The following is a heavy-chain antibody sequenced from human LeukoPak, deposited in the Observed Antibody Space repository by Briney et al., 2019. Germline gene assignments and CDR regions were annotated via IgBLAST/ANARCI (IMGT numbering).Heavy chain of an antibody. J-gene: IGHJ4*02. Sequence: GGSLRLSCAASGFTVSNTFMNWVRQAPGKGLEWVSIIYNDDSRYYADSVKGRFTISRDNSKNTLYLQMNSLRAEDTAVYYCAREDYYDSSGFGGGYWGQGTLVTVSS. V-gene: IGHV3-53*01. CDR3: AREDYYDSSGFGGGY. CDR1: GFTVSNTF. D-gene: IGHD3-22*01. CDR2: IYNDDSR.